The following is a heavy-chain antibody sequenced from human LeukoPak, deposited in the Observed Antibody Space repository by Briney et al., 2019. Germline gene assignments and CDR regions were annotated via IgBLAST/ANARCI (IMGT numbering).Heavy chain of an antibody. Sequence: PGGSLRLSCAASGFTFSSYSMNWVRQAPGKGLEWVSSISSSSSYIYYADSVKGRFTISRDNAKNSLYLQMNSLRAEDTAVYYCARVKGINRFKWLAREFDYWGQGTLVTVSS. D-gene: IGHD6-19*01. V-gene: IGHV3-21*01. CDR3: ARVKGINRFKWLAREFDY. J-gene: IGHJ4*02. CDR1: GFTFSSYS. CDR2: ISSSSSYI.